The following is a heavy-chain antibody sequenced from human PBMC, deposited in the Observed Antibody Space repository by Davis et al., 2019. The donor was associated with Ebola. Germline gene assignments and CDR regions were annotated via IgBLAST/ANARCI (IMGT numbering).Heavy chain of an antibody. V-gene: IGHV3-11*01. CDR2: ISTTM. CDR3: AKDGGSGYYYGEY. Sequence: PGGSLRLSCAASGFTFSDYYMSWIRQAPGKGLELVSYISTTMYYADSVKGRFTISRDNARNSLYLQMNSLRAEDTALYYCAKDGGSGYYYGEYWGQGTLVTVSS. CDR1: GFTFSDYY. J-gene: IGHJ4*02. D-gene: IGHD3-22*01.